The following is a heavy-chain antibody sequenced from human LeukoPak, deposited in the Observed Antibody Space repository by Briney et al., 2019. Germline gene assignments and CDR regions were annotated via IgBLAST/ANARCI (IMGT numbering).Heavy chain of an antibody. Sequence: PSETLSLTCTVSGGSISSGGYYWSWIRQHPGKGLEWIGYIYYSVSTYYNPSLKSRVTISVDTSKNQFSLKLSSVTAADTAAYYCARGGHYKTYPFFDYWGQGTLVTVSS. CDR3: ARGGHYKTYPFFDY. CDR1: GGSISSGGYY. D-gene: IGHD1-14*01. CDR2: IYYSVST. V-gene: IGHV4-31*03. J-gene: IGHJ4*02.